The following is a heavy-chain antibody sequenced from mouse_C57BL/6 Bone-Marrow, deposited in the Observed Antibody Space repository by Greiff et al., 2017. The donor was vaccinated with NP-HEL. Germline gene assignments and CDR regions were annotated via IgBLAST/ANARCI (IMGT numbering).Heavy chain of an antibody. CDR1: GYTFISYW. Sequence: QVHVKQSGAELVRPGTSVKLSCKASGYTFISYWMHWVTQRPGQGLEWIGVIDPSASYTNYNQKFKGKATLTVDTSSSTAYMQLSSLTSEDSAVYYCARKKYDYYAMDYWGQGTSVTVAS. V-gene: IGHV1-59*01. CDR3: ARKKYDYYAMDY. J-gene: IGHJ4*01. CDR2: IDPSASYT. D-gene: IGHD2-12*01.